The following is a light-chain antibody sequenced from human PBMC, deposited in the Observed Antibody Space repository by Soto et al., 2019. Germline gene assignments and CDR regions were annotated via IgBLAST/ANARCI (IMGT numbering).Light chain of an antibody. CDR1: QDIRNT. J-gene: IGKJ1*01. V-gene: IGKV1-6*01. Sequence: AIQMTQSPFSLSASVGDRVAISCRASQDIRNTLAWYQQKPGEAPKLLIFAASNLQSGVPSRFSGSGSVTDFTLAITGLQPEDFATYYCLQYYNFSWTFGQGTKVEVK. CDR2: AAS. CDR3: LQYYNFSWT.